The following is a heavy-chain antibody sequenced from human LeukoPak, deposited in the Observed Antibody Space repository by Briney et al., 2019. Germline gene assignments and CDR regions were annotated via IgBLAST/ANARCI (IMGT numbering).Heavy chain of an antibody. CDR2: ISGSGGST. Sequence: PGGSLRLSCAASGFTFSSYAMSWVRQAPGKGLEWVSAISGSGGSTYYADSVKGQFTISRDNSKNTLYLQMNSLRAEDTAVYYCAEAWGTYYYDSSGLPSNWGQGTLVTVSS. D-gene: IGHD3-22*01. V-gene: IGHV3-23*01. CDR3: AEAWGTYYYDSSGLPSN. J-gene: IGHJ4*02. CDR1: GFTFSSYA.